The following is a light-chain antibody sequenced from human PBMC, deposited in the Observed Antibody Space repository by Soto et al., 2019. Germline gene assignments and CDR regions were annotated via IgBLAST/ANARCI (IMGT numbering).Light chain of an antibody. J-gene: IGLJ2*01. CDR1: SGDIGGYNY. CDR2: EVN. CDR3: GSYAGGNTLV. V-gene: IGLV2-8*01. Sequence: QSALTQPPSASGSPGQSVTMSCTGSSGDIGGYNYASWYQQHPAKAPKVIIYEVNKRPSGVPDRFSGSKSGNTASLTVSVLQEEDDADYYCGSYAGGNTLVFGGGTKLTVL.